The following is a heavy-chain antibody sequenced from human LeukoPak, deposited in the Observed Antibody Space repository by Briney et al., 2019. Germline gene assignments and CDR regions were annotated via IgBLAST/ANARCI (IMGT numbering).Heavy chain of an antibody. V-gene: IGHV1-69*01. CDR2: IIPIFGTA. CDR1: GGTFSSYA. J-gene: IGHJ5*02. D-gene: IGHD6-13*01. CDR3: ARDIAAAGLHGPVPTKNWFDP. Sequence: SVKVSCKASGGTFSSYAISGVRQAPGQGLEWMGGIIPIFGTANYAQKFQGRVTITADESTSTAYMELGSLRSEDTAVYYCARDIAAAGLHGPVPTKNWFDPWGQGTLVTVSS.